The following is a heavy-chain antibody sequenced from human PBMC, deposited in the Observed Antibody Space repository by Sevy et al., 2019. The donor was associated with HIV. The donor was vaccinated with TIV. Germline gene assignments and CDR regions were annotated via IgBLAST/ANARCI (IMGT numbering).Heavy chain of an antibody. CDR1: GFTCGDFA. CDR3: TRCKGAQPIFDY. CDR2: FKSKRLDGTL. Sequence: GGSLRLSCTTSGFTCGDFAMSWVRQATGKGLERVAFFKSKRLDGTLHHAAYVKGRFVIPRDASKGNAYLHMNEQKIEETGVYYCTRCKGAQPIFDYWCQGALVTVSS. V-gene: IGHV3-49*04. D-gene: IGHD2-8*01. J-gene: IGHJ4*02.